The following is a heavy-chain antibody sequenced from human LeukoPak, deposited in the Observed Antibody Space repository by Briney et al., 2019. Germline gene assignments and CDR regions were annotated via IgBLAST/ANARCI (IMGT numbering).Heavy chain of an antibody. CDR3: ATGVVVPAAGAFDI. V-gene: IGHV3-74*01. CDR2: INSDGSST. J-gene: IGHJ3*02. Sequence: PGGSLRLSCAASGFTFSSYWMHWVRQAPGKGLVWVSRINSDGSSTSYADSVKGRFTISRDNAKNTLYLQMNSLRAEDTAVYYCATGVVVPAAGAFDIWGQGTMVTVSS. D-gene: IGHD2-2*01. CDR1: GFTFSSYW.